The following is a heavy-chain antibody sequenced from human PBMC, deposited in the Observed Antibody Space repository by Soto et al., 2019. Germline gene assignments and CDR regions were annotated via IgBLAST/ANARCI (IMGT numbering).Heavy chain of an antibody. D-gene: IGHD2-21*02. CDR2: IYYSGST. CDR1: GDSIRSYY. V-gene: IGHV4-59*01. CDR3: ARAYGGFYNGFDV. J-gene: IGHJ6*02. Sequence: PSETLSLTCTVSGDSIRSYYWTWIRQPPGKGLELIGYIYYSGSTRYNPSLKSRVTISVDMSKNQFSLKLSSVIAADTAVYYCARAYGGFYNGFDVWGQGTAVPVSS.